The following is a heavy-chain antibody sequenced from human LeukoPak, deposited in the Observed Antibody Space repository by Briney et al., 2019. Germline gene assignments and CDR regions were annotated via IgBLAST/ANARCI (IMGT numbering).Heavy chain of an antibody. CDR3: ARGDNWNFVLDY. D-gene: IGHD1-7*01. V-gene: IGHV4-34*01. J-gene: IGHJ4*02. CDR1: GGSFSGYY. CDR2: INHSGST. Sequence: SETLSLTCAVYGGSFSGYYWSWIRQPPGKGLEWIGEINHSGSTNYNPSLKSRVTISVDTSKNQFSLKLSSVTAADTAVYYCARGDNWNFVLDYWGQGTLVTVSS.